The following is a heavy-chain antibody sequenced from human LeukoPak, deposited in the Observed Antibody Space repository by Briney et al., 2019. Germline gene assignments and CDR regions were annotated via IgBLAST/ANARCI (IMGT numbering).Heavy chain of an antibody. V-gene: IGHV1-69*13. J-gene: IGHJ3*01. Sequence: SVKVSCKASGGTFSSYAFSWVRQAPGQGLEWMGGIIPIVDTANYAQKFQGRVTITADESTSTAYMELSSLRSEDTAVYYCARGESFAFDVWGQGTMVTVSS. CDR3: ARGESFAFDV. CDR2: IIPIVDTA. CDR1: GGTFSSYA.